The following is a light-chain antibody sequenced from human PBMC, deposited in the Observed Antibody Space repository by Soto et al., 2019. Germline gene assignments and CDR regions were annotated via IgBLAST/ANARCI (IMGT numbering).Light chain of an antibody. V-gene: IGLV8-61*01. CDR3: VLYMGSGISV. J-gene: IGLJ3*02. CDR2: STN. CDR1: SGSVSTSYY. Sequence: QTVVTQEPSFSESPGRTVTLTCGLSSGSVSTSYYPSWYQQTPGQAPRTLIYSTNTRSSGVPDRSSGSILGNKAALTITGAQADDESDYYCVLYMGSGISVFGGGTKLTVL.